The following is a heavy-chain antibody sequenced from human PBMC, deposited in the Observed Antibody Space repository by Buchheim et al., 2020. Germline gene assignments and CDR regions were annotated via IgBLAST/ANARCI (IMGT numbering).Heavy chain of an antibody. J-gene: IGHJ4*02. D-gene: IGHD6-6*01. CDR1: GFTFSSYA. Sequence: EVQLLESGGGLVQPGGSLRLSCAASGFTFSSYAMSWVRQAPGKGLEWVSAISGSGGSTYYADSVKGRFTISRDNSKNTMYLQMNSLRAEDTAVYYCAKVPGASEYSIEYYFDYWGQGTL. V-gene: IGHV3-23*01. CDR3: AKVPGASEYSIEYYFDY. CDR2: ISGSGGST.